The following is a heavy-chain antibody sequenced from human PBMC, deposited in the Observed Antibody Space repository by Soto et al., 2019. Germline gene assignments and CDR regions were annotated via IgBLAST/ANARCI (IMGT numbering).Heavy chain of an antibody. CDR3: AKTSYDILTGYYTAFDY. D-gene: IGHD3-9*01. V-gene: IGHV3-23*01. CDR1: GFTFSSYA. J-gene: IGHJ4*02. CDR2: ISGSGGST. Sequence: GGSLRLSCETSGFTFSSYAMHWVRHAPGKGLEWVSAISGSGGSTYYADSVKGRFTISRDNSKNTLYLQMNSLRAEDTAVYYCAKTSYDILTGYYTAFDYWGQGTLVTVSS.